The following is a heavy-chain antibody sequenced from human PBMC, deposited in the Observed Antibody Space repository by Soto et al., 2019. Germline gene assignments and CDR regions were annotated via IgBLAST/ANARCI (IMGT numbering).Heavy chain of an antibody. CDR1: RVAVGSNY. CDR3: ASRVGGGDDYYHMDV. D-gene: IGHD3-16*01. J-gene: IGHJ6*03. V-gene: IGHV3-66*01. CDR2: IYSGGST. Sequence: GGSLRLSCAASRVAVGSNYMSWVRQAPGKGLEWVSVIYSGGSTYYADSVKGSFTIARDNSKNTLYLQMNSLRAEDTAVYYCASRVGGGDDYYHMDVWVKGTTVTVSS.